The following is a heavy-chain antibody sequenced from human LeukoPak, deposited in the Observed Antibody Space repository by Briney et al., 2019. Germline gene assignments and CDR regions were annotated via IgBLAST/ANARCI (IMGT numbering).Heavy chain of an antibody. Sequence: GGSLRLSCAASGFTFDDYAMHWVRQAPGKGLEWVSGINWNGGSTGYAASVKGRFTISRDNPKNSLYLQMNSLRAEDTALYYCARGKIAVATTCLDYWGQGTLVTVSS. D-gene: IGHD6-19*01. CDR3: ARGKIAVATTCLDY. CDR1: GFTFDDYA. J-gene: IGHJ4*02. V-gene: IGHV3-20*04. CDR2: INWNGGST.